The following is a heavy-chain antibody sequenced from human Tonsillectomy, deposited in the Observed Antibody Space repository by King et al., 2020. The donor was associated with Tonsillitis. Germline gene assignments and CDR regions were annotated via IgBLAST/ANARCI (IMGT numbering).Heavy chain of an antibody. CDR3: VREMLTGSCADY. Sequence: VQLVESGGGLVQPGGPLRLSCAASGFTFRSYALSWVRQSPGKGLQWVSAISGSGYKTYYLDSVKGRFTISRDNSKNTVSLQMNSLRAEDTGVYYCVREMLTGSCADYWGQGTLVTVSS. D-gene: IGHD2-15*01. CDR1: GFTFRSYA. CDR2: ISGSGYKT. J-gene: IGHJ4*02. V-gene: IGHV3-23*04.